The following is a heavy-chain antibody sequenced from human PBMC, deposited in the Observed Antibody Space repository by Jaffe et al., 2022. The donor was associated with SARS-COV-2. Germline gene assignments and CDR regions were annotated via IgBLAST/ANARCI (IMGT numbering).Heavy chain of an antibody. CDR2: INPNSGGT. J-gene: IGHJ5*02. CDR3: ARRMDSSSWFGIVYWFDP. CDR1: GYTFTGYY. Sequence: QVQLVQSGAEVKKPGASVKVSCKASGYTFTGYYMHWVRQAPGQGLEWMGWINPNSGGTNYAQKFQGRVTMTRDTSISTAYMELSRLRSDDTAVYYCARRMDSSSWFGIVYWFDPWGQGTLVTVSS. V-gene: IGHV1-2*02. D-gene: IGHD6-13*01.